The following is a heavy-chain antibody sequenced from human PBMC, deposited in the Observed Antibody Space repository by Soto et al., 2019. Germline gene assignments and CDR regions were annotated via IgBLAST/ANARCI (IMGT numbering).Heavy chain of an antibody. CDR1: GFSFYINQVG. CDR3: IQSRCGGDCLQSYASHYYYGMDV. D-gene: IGHD2-21*02. CDR2: IYWDDDK. V-gene: IGHV2-5*02. J-gene: IGHJ6*02. Sequence: SGPTLVNPTQTLTLTCTFSGFSFYINQVGVGWIRQSPGKALEWLTLIYWDDDKRYSPSLRSRLTISKDTSKNQVVLTMTSMDPVDTATYYCIQSRCGGDCLQSYASHYYYGMDVWGQGTTVTVSS.